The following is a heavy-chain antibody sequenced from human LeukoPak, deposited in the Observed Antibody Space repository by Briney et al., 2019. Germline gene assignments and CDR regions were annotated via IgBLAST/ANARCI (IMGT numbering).Heavy chain of an antibody. J-gene: IGHJ4*02. CDR1: GFTVSSNY. CDR3: ARSYCSGGSCYMSAFDY. CDR2: IYSGGST. V-gene: IGHV3-53*01. D-gene: IGHD2-15*01. Sequence: PGGSLRLSCAASGFTVSSNYMGWVRQAPGKGLEWVSVIYSGGSTYYADSVKGRFTISRDNSKNTLYLQMNSLRAEDTAVYYCARSYCSGGSCYMSAFDYWGQGTLVTVSS.